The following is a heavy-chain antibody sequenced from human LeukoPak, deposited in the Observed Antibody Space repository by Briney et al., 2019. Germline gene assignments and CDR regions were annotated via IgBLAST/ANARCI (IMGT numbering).Heavy chain of an antibody. V-gene: IGHV4-30-4*07. CDR3: ARVGGSGWPRGNLDY. CDR1: GGSISSGGYS. D-gene: IGHD6-19*01. J-gene: IGHJ4*02. Sequence: SETLSLTCAVSGGSISSGGYSWTWIRQPPGKGLECIGHVYYSGSTYYNPSLKSRVTISLDTSKNQFSLKLSSVTAADTAVYYCARVGGSGWPRGNLDYWGQGTLVTVSS. CDR2: VYYSGST.